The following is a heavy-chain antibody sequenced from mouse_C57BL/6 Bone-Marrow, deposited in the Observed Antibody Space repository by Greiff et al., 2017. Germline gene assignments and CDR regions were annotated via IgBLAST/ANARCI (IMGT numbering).Heavy chain of an antibody. V-gene: IGHV5-17*01. Sequence: EVKLMESGGGLVKPGGSLKLSCAASGFTFSDYGMHWVRQAPEKGLEWVAYISSGSSTIYYADTVKGRFTISRDNAKNTLFLQMTSLRSEDTAMYYCARGAGQAWFAYWCQGTLVTVSA. CDR3: ARGAGQAWFAY. CDR1: GFTFSDYG. CDR2: ISSGSSTI. J-gene: IGHJ3*01. D-gene: IGHD6-1*01.